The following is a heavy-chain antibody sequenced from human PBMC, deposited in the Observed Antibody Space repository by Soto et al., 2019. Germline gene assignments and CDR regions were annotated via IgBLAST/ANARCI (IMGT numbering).Heavy chain of an antibody. CDR2: IDTDGGGT. J-gene: IGHJ5*02. Sequence: EVQLVESGGGLVQPGGSLRVSCAASGFTLRSHRIHWVRQVPGKGLEWVSRIDTDGGGTSYADSVKGRFTISTDNAKNTVSLQMNGLGGEDTAVYYCATVFDLWGQGTLVTVSS. CDR1: GFTLRSHR. V-gene: IGHV3-74*01. CDR3: ATVFDL.